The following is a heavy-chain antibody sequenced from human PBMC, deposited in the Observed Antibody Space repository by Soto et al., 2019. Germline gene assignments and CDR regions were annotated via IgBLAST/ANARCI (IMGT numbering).Heavy chain of an antibody. J-gene: IGHJ4*02. CDR2: ISYDGSNE. CDR3: AKDTYFRDSSGYYVFDY. CDR1: GFTFSNYG. Sequence: QVHLVESGGGVVQPGRSLILSCEASGFTFSNYGTHWVRQAPGEGLEWVAHISYDGSNEHYTDSVKGRFTISRDNSKNMVFLHMNSLRPEDTAVYHCAKDTYFRDSSGYYVFDYWGQGTLVTVSS. D-gene: IGHD3-22*01. V-gene: IGHV3-30*18.